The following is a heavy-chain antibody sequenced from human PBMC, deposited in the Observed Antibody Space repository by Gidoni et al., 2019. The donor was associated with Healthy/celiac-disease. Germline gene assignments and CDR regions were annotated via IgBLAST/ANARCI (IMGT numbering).Heavy chain of an antibody. V-gene: IGHV1-3*01. CDR2: INAGNGNT. CDR1: GYTFTSYA. Sequence: QVQLVQSGAEVKKPGASVKVSCKASGYTFTSYAMHWVRQAPGQRLEWMGWINAGNGNTKYSQKFQGRVTITRDTSASTAYMELSSLRSEDTAVYYCARALGGSWGIDYWGQGTLVTVSS. D-gene: IGHD6-13*01. J-gene: IGHJ4*02. CDR3: ARALGGSWGIDY.